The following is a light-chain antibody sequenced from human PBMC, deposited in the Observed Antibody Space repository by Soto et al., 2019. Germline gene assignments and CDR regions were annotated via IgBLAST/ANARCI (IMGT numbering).Light chain of an antibody. CDR1: SSDIGNYDF. CDR2: EVS. V-gene: IGLV2-14*01. Sequence: QSVLTQPASVSGSAGQSITISCTGTSSDIGNYDFVSWYQHHPGKAPKVIIYEVSNRPSGVSNRFSGSKSGNTASLTISGLQAQAEAEYYCSSYTNINTRACVFGTGTKVTVL. J-gene: IGLJ1*01. CDR3: SSYTNINTRACV.